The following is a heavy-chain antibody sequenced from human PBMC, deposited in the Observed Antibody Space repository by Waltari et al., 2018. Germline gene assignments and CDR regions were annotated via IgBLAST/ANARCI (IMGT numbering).Heavy chain of an antibody. D-gene: IGHD2-15*01. V-gene: IGHV4-4*02. CDR1: ADSVTSPTW. Sequence: QLQLQESGPGLVKPSGTLSLSCAVSADSVTSPTWWSWVRQSPPRGLEWLGQVLSTGKTKYSPSFASRVTMSLDASNNQFSLKVTSATAADTAVYDCARDRGRGLYLDAWGPGTLVTVSP. CDR2: VLSTGKT. CDR3: ARDRGRGLYLDA. J-gene: IGHJ5*02.